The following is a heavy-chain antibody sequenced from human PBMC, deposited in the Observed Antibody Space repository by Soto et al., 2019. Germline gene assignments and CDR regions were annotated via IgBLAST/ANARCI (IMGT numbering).Heavy chain of an antibody. D-gene: IGHD1-26*01. J-gene: IGHJ4*02. CDR3: AKDREVGAPGAWYLDY. Sequence: EVQLLESGVGLVQPGGSLRLSCAASGFTFTNYAMSWVRQAPGKGLAWVSVMSGSVGSTYYADSGTGRFTISRDCSKNTLYLQLNRLRAEDTAVYYCAKDREVGAPGAWYLDYWGQGTLVTVSS. V-gene: IGHV3-23*01. CDR2: MSGSVGST. CDR1: GFTFTNYA.